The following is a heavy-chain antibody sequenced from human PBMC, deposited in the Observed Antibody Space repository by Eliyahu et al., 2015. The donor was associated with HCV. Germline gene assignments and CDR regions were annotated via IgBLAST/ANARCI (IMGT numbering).Heavy chain of an antibody. CDR2: IWYDGSNK. CDR1: GXTFSSYG. CDR3: ARGPYYYDSSGEYDY. J-gene: IGHJ4*02. V-gene: IGHV3-33*01. D-gene: IGHD3-22*01. Sequence: QVQLVESGGGVVQPGRSLXLSXAASGXTFSSYGMHWVRQAPGKGLEWVAVIWYDGSNKYYADSVKGRFTISRDNSKNTLYLQMNSLRAEDTAVYYCARGPYYYDSSGEYDYWGQGTLVTVSS.